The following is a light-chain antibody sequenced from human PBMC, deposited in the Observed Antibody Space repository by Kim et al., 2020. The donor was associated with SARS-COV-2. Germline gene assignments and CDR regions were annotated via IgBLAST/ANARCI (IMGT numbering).Light chain of an antibody. Sequence: QAGLTQPPSVSKGLRQTATLTCTGNSNNVGNEGVGWLQQHQGHPPKLLSYRNNDRPPGISDRLSASRSGNTASLTITGLQPEDEADYYCSAWDSSLSAWVFGGGTKLTVL. V-gene: IGLV10-54*01. CDR1: SNNVGNEG. CDR2: RNN. J-gene: IGLJ3*02. CDR3: SAWDSSLSAWV.